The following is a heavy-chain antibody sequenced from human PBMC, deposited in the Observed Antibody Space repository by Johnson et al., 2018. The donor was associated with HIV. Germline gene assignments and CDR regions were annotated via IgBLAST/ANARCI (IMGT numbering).Heavy chain of an antibody. V-gene: IGHV3-30*04. CDR1: GFTFSSYA. J-gene: IGHJ3*02. Sequence: QVQLVESGGGVVQPGRSLRLSCAASGFTFSSYAMHWVRQAPGKGLEWVAVISYDGNNKYYADSVKGRFTISRDNSKNTLYLQMNSLRAEDTAVYYCAKGPNGQLDDAFHIWGQGTMVTVSS. D-gene: IGHD6-6*01. CDR2: ISYDGNNK. CDR3: AKGPNGQLDDAFHI.